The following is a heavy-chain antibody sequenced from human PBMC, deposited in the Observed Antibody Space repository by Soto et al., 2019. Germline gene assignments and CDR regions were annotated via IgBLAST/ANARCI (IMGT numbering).Heavy chain of an antibody. J-gene: IGHJ5*02. V-gene: IGHV4-61*01. CDR3: ARQNYDYIWGSYRNWFDP. D-gene: IGHD3-16*02. Sequence: PSETLSLTCTVSGGSVSSGSYYWSWIRQPPGKGLEWIGYIYYSGSTNYNPSLKSRVTISVDTSKNQFSLKLSSVTAADTAVYYCARQNYDYIWGSYRNWFDPWGQGTLVTVSS. CDR2: IYYSGST. CDR1: GGSVSSGSYY.